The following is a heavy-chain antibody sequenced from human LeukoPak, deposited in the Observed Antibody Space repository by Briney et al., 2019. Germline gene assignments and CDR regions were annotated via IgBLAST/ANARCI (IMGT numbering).Heavy chain of an antibody. D-gene: IGHD4-23*01. CDR3: ARADYGGVLNYYYYMDV. J-gene: IGHJ6*03. V-gene: IGHV1-69*05. CDR2: IIPIFGTA. Sequence: SVKVSCKASGGTFSSYAISWVRQAPGQGLEWMGGIIPIFGTANYAQKFHGRVTITTDESTSTAYMELSSLRSEDTAVYYCARADYGGVLNYYYYMDVWGKGTTVAVSS. CDR1: GGTFSSYA.